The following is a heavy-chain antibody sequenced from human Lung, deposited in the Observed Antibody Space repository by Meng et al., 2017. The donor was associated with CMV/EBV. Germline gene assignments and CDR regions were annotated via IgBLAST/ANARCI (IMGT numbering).Heavy chain of an antibody. CDR3: ARGGYCSSTSCYRGWIDP. Sequence: ASXXDTXKASGYTFTGSYMHWMRQAPGQGREWMGWINPNSGGTNYAQKFQGRVTMNRDTSTSTAYMELSRLRSDDTAVYYCARGGYCSSTSCYRGWIDPWXQGTLVTVSS. CDR2: INPNSGGT. D-gene: IGHD2-2*02. V-gene: IGHV1-2*02. J-gene: IGHJ5*02. CDR1: GYTFTGSY.